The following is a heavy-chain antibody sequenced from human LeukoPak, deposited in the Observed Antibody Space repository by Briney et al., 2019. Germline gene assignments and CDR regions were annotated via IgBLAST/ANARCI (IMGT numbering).Heavy chain of an antibody. CDR1: NDSFSNYY. Sequence: SETLSLTCTVSNDSFSNYYWTWIRESPGKALEWIGYVYYTEKTHYNPSLKSRVFISAGTSQNQSPLRPSSVTAADTAVYYWARASMRRRDGYNRHYEIGHWGQGTLVTVSS. CDR2: VYYTEKT. J-gene: IGHJ1*01. D-gene: IGHD5-24*01. CDR3: ARASMRRRDGYNRHYEIGH. V-gene: IGHV4-59*01.